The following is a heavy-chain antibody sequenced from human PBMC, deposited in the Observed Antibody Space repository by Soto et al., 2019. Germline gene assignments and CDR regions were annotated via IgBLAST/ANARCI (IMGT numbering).Heavy chain of an antibody. CDR2: IYYSGST. V-gene: IGHV4-30-4*01. CDR1: GGSINSGDYY. CDR3: ARLYTGYEAFDY. D-gene: IGHD5-12*01. Sequence: SETLSLTCSVSGGSINSGDYYWSWIRQSPGKGLEWIGYIYYSGSTYYNPSLKSRSTISIDTSKNQFFLDVDSVTAADTAVYYCARLYTGYEAFDYWGQGTLVTVSS. J-gene: IGHJ4*02.